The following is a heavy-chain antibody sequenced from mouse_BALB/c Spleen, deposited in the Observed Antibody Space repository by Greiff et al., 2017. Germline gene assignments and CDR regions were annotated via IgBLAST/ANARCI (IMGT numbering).Heavy chain of an antibody. V-gene: IGHV2-9*02. CDR2: IWAGGST. Sequence: QVQLKESGPGLVAPSQSLSITCTVSGFSLTSYGVHWVRQPPGKGLEWLGVIWAGGSTNYNSALMSRLSISKDNSKSQVFLKMNSLQTDDTAMYYCARGQGSLLGRDYAMDYWGQGTSVTVSS. D-gene: IGHD4-1*01. CDR1: GFSLTSYG. CDR3: ARGQGSLLGRDYAMDY. J-gene: IGHJ4*01.